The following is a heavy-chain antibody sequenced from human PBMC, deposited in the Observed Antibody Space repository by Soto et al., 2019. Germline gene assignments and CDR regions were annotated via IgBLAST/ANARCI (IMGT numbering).Heavy chain of an antibody. Sequence: GESLKISCKGSGYSFSNYWIGWVRQMPGKGLEWMGIIYPGDSDTRYSPSFQGQVTISADTSISTAYLQWSSLKAADTAIYYCARAITGTLNPRYFHYLAQATLVTAPQ. CDR3: ARAITGTLNPRYFHY. J-gene: IGHJ4*02. D-gene: IGHD1-20*01. V-gene: IGHV5-51*01. CDR1: GYSFSNYW. CDR2: IYPGDSDT.